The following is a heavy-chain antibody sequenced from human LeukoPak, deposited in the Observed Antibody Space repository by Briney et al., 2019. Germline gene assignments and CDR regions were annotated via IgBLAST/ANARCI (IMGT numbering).Heavy chain of an antibody. CDR1: GFTFSSYS. CDR3: AKGDSTTLLRPYYFDY. CDR2: ISSSGGST. J-gene: IGHJ4*02. Sequence: PGGSLRLSCAASGFTFSSYSMNWVRQAPGKGLEWVSDISSSGGSTYYADSVKGRFTISRDNSKNTLYLQMNSLRAEDTAVYYCAKGDSTTLLRPYYFDYWGQGTLVTVSS. D-gene: IGHD3-10*01. V-gene: IGHV3-23*01.